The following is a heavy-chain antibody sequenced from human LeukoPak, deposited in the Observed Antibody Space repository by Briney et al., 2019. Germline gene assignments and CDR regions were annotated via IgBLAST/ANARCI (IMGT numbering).Heavy chain of an antibody. CDR1: GFTFSSYW. V-gene: IGHV3-7*01. J-gene: IGHJ6*02. CDR3: ARDESPMDV. CDR2: IKQDGSEK. Sequence: GGSLRLSCAASGFTFSSYWVSWVRQAPGKGLEGVANIKQDGSEKYYVDSVKGRFTISRDNAKNSLYLQMNSLRAEDTAVYYCARDESPMDVWGQGTTVTVSS.